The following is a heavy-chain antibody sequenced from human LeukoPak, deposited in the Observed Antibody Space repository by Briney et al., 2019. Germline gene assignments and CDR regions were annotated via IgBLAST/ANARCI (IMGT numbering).Heavy chain of an antibody. CDR3: ARDRNSYGYPTPTPHFDY. CDR1: GYTFTSYY. Sequence: EASVKVSCKASGYTFTSYYMHWVRQAPGQGLEWMGGIIPIFGTANYAQKFQGRVTITADESTSTAYMELSSLRSEDTAVYYCARDRNSYGYPTPTPHFDYWGQGTLVTVSS. V-gene: IGHV1-69*13. D-gene: IGHD5-18*01. J-gene: IGHJ4*02. CDR2: IIPIFGTA.